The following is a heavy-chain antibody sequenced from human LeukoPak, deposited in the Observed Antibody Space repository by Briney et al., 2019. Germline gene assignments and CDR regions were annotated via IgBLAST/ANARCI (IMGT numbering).Heavy chain of an antibody. CDR3: AKDHLPGIVVADRDY. Sequence: GGSLRLSCAASRFSFDDYGMSWVRQAPGKGLEWVSAISGSGGTTYYVDSVKGRFTISRDNSKNTLYLQINSLRAEDTAVYYCAKDHLPGIVVADRDYWGQGTLVTVSS. CDR2: ISGSGGTT. V-gene: IGHV3-23*01. D-gene: IGHD6-19*01. J-gene: IGHJ4*02. CDR1: RFSFDDYG.